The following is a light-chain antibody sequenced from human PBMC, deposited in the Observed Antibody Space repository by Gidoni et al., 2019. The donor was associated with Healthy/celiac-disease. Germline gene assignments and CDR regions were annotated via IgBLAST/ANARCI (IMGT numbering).Light chain of an antibody. Sequence: DIVMAQSPLSLPVTPGEPASISCRSSQSLLHSNVYNYLDWYLQNPGQSPQLLIYLGSNRASGVPDRFSGSGSGTDFTLKISRVEAEDVGVYYCMQALQNPITFGQGTRLEIK. CDR3: MQALQNPIT. CDR2: LGS. J-gene: IGKJ5*01. V-gene: IGKV2-28*01. CDR1: QSLLHSNVYNY.